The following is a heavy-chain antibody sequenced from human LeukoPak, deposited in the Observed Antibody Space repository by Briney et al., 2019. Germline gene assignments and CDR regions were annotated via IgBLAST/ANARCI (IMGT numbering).Heavy chain of an antibody. CDR3: ARKAEMADQS. D-gene: IGHD5-24*01. CDR1: GYTFTSYE. J-gene: IGHJ4*02. CDR2: MNPHSGDT. Sequence: ASVKVSCKASGYTFTSYEINWVRQAPGQGLEWIGWMNPHSGDTDYAQKFQARVTMTRDASTATAYMELSSLRSEDTAVYYCARKAEMADQSWGQGTLVTVSS. V-gene: IGHV1-8*01.